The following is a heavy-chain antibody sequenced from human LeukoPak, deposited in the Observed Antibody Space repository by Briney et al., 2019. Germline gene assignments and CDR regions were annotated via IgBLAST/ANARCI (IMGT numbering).Heavy chain of an antibody. V-gene: IGHV1-2*04. D-gene: IGHD6-19*01. Sequence: ASVKVSCNASGYTFTGYYMHWVRQAPGQGLEWMGWINPNSGGTNYAQKFQGWVTMTRDTSISTAYMELSRLRSDDTAVYYCARVPGGSSGWYWFDPWGQGTLVTVSS. CDR1: GYTFTGYY. CDR3: ARVPGGSSGWYWFDP. J-gene: IGHJ5*02. CDR2: INPNSGGT.